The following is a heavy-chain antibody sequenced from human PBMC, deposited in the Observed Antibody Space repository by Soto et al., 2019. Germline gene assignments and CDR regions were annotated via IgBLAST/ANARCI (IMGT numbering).Heavy chain of an antibody. V-gene: IGHV6-1*01. CDR3: ASLRGDSWFDF. CDR1: GDSVSSNSAT. Sequence: SQTLSLTCAISGDSVSSNSATWDWIRQSPSRGLEWLGRTYYKSRWFNDYAGSVKGRITINPDTSNNQFSLQLTSLSPDDTAVYYCASLRGDSWFDFWGQGTRVTSPQ. CDR2: TYYKSRWFN. J-gene: IGHJ5*01.